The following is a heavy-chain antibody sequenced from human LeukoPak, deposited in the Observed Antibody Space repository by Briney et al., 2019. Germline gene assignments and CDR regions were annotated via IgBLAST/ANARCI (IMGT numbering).Heavy chain of an antibody. V-gene: IGHV4-61*01. CDR1: GGSVISGSYY. CDR2: VSHSGNT. J-gene: IGHJ4*02. D-gene: IGHD5-18*01. CDR3: ARSERGYSYGWYDY. Sequence: SETLSLTCPVSGGSVISGSYYWSWIRQPPGKELEWIGYVSHSGNTNYNPSLKSRVTISKDTSKDQFSLKLSSVTAADTAVYYCARSERGYSYGWYDYWGQGTLVTVSS.